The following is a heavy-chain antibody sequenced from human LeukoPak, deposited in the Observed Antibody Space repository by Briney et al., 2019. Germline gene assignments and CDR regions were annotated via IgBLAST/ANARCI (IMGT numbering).Heavy chain of an antibody. J-gene: IGHJ5*02. CDR1: GFTFSSYE. CDR3: ARAPSYGSGFRSSPGWFDP. Sequence: GGSLRLSCAASGFTFSSYEMNWVRQAPGKGLEWVSYISSSGSTIYYADSVKGRFTISRDNAKNSLYLQMNSLRAEDTAVYYCARAPSYGSGFRSSPGWFDPWGQGTLVTVSS. V-gene: IGHV3-48*03. D-gene: IGHD3-10*01. CDR2: ISSSGSTI.